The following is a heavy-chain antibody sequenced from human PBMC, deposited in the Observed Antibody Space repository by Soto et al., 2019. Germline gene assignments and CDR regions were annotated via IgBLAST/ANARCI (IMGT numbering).Heavy chain of an antibody. Sequence: PGESLKISCKGSGYSFTSYWISWVRQMPGKGLEWMGRIDPSDSYTNYSPSFQGHVTISADKSISTAYLQWSSLKASDTAMYYCARPTYSSPDAFDIWGQGTMVTVSS. J-gene: IGHJ3*02. D-gene: IGHD6-13*01. V-gene: IGHV5-10-1*01. CDR3: ARPTYSSPDAFDI. CDR2: IDPSDSYT. CDR1: GYSFTSYW.